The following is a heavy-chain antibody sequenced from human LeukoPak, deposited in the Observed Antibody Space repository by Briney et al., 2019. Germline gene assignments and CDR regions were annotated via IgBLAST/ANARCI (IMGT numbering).Heavy chain of an antibody. CDR1: GGSFSGYY. CDR2: INHSGST. J-gene: IGHJ4*02. V-gene: IGHV4-34*01. D-gene: IGHD3-10*01. Sequence: SSETLSLTCAVYGGSFSGYYWSWIRQPPGKGLEWIGEINHSGSTNYNPSLKSRVTISVDTSKNQFSLKLNSVTAADTAVYYCARDYGSGSYYLLPHFDYWGQGTLVTVSS. CDR3: ARDYGSGSYYLLPHFDY.